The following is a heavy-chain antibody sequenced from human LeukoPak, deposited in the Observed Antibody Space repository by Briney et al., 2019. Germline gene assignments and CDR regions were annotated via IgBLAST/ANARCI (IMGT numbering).Heavy chain of an antibody. CDR3: ARDAGDYGSGTYGFDY. CDR2: IYYSGST. J-gene: IGHJ4*02. D-gene: IGHD3-10*01. Sequence: SETLSLTCTVSGGSISSYYWSWIRQPPGKGLEWIGYIYYSGSTNYNPSLKSRVTISVDTSKNQFSLKLSSVTAADTAVYYCARDAGDYGSGTYGFDYWGQGTLVTVSS. CDR1: GGSISSYY. V-gene: IGHV4-59*01.